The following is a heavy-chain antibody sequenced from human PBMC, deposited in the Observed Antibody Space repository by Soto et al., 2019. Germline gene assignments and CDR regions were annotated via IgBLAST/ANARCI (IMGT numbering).Heavy chain of an antibody. CDR1: GFTFTSSA. J-gene: IGHJ6*02. CDR3: AAVGGTGTFNGMDX. Sequence: SVKVSCKASGFTFTSSAVQWVRQARGQRLEWIGCIVVVSGNTNYAQKFQERVTITRDMSTSTAYMELSSLRSEDTAVYYCAAVGGTGTFNGMDXWGQGTTVTVS. V-gene: IGHV1-58*01. D-gene: IGHD1-1*01. CDR2: IVVVSGNT.